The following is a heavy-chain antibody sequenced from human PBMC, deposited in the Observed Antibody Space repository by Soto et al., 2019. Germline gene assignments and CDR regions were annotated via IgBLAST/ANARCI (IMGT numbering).Heavy chain of an antibody. D-gene: IGHD3-10*01. CDR2: IRGSADSA. J-gene: IGHJ5*02. CDR1: GFTFSSYG. Sequence: GGSLRLSCAASGFTFSSYGMSWVRQAPRKGLEWVSTIRGSADSANYADSVKGRFTISRDNSKNMLYLQMNSLRADDTAGYYCAKHLWFGESVFDPWGQGTLVTVSS. CDR3: AKHLWFGESVFDP. V-gene: IGHV3-23*01.